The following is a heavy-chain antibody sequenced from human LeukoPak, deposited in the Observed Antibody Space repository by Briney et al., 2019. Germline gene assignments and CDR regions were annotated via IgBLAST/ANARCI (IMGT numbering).Heavy chain of an antibody. CDR1: SGSFSGYL. J-gene: IGHJ4*02. CDR3: ARAQQQGHIVVVVAAPYGDYYDY. D-gene: IGHD2-15*01. Sequence: SETLSLTCAVYSGSFSGYLWTYVRQPPGKGLEWIGEINHSGSTNYNPSLKSRVTISVDTSKNQFSLKLSSVTAADTAVYYCARAQQQGHIVVVVAAPYGDYYDYWGQGTLVTVSS. CDR2: INHSGST. V-gene: IGHV4-34*01.